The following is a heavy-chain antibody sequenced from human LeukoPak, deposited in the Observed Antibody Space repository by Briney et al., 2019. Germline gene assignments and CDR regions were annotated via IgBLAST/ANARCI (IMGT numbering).Heavy chain of an antibody. D-gene: IGHD3-22*01. J-gene: IGHJ4*02. CDR1: GYSSSTNY. V-gene: IGHV3-53*01. CDR3: ARDLNYYDSSGYGH. Sequence: GGSLRLSCAPSGYSSSTNYMSWVRQAPGEGLEWVSVIYSGGSPYYADSVKGRFTISRDNSKNTLYLQMNSLRAEDTAVYYCARDLNYYDSSGYGHWGQGTLVTVSS. CDR2: IYSGGSP.